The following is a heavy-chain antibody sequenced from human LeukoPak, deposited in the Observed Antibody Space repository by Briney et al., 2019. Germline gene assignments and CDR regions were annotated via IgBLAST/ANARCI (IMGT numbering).Heavy chain of an antibody. D-gene: IGHD2-2*02. CDR1: GGSISSSSYY. CDR2: IYYSGST. V-gene: IGHV4-39*01. CDR3: ARQVQYCSSTSCYTYFDY. J-gene: IGHJ4*02. Sequence: PSETLSLTCTVSGGSISSSSYYWGWIRQPPGKGLEWIGSIYYSGSTYYNPSLKSRVTISVDTSKNQFSLKLSSVTAADTAVYYCARQVQYCSSTSCYTYFDYWGQGTLVTVSS.